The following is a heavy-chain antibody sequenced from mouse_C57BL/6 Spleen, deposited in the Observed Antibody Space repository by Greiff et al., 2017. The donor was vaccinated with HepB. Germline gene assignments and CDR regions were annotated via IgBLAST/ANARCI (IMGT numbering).Heavy chain of an antibody. CDR2: ISSGSSTI. D-gene: IGHD2-4*01. J-gene: IGHJ4*01. CDR1: GFTFSDYG. V-gene: IGHV5-17*01. CDR3: ARTIYYDSYYAMDY. Sequence: EVHLVESGGGLVKPGGSLKLSCAASGFTFSDYGMHWVRQAPEKGLEWVAYISSGSSTIYYADTVKGRFTISRDNAKNTLFLQMTSLRSEDTAMYYCARTIYYDSYYAMDYWGQGTSVTVSS.